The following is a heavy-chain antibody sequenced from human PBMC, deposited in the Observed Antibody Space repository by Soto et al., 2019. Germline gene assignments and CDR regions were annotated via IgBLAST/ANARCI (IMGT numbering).Heavy chain of an antibody. V-gene: IGHV5-10-1*01. CDR3: ARQNHGGDSSYLDY. CDR2: IDCSDSYT. Sequence: PGEALKTCCEVAGYSFANYWISWGRQMRGQGLQWLGTIDCSDSYTRDSPSFQGHVTTSADSSLNTAYLHFSSLQASDTAIYFCARQNHGGDSSYLDYWGQGALVTVSS. J-gene: IGHJ4*02. D-gene: IGHD2-21*02. CDR1: GYSFANYW.